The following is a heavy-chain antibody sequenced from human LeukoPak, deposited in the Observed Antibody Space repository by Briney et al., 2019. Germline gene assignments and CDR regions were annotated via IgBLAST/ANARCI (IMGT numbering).Heavy chain of an antibody. Sequence: PSETLSLTCAVYGGSFSGYYWSWIRQPPGKGLEWIGEINHSGSTNYNPSLKSRVTISVDTSKNQFSLKLSSVTAADTAVYYCARVVAATLNWFDPWGQGTLVTVSS. V-gene: IGHV4-34*01. CDR3: ARVVAATLNWFDP. CDR2: INHSGST. CDR1: GGSFSGYY. D-gene: IGHD2-15*01. J-gene: IGHJ5*02.